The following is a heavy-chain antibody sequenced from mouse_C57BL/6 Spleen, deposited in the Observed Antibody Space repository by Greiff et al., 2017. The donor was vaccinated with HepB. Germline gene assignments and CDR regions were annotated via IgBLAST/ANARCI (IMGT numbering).Heavy chain of an antibody. Sequence: EVQLQQSGPELVKPGASVKISCKASGYSFTGYYMHWVKQSSEKSLEWIGEINPSTGGTSYNQKFKGKATLTVDKSSITAYMQLKSLTSEDSAVYYCARQMVYYLDYWGQGTTLTVSS. J-gene: IGHJ2*01. CDR2: INPSTGGT. CDR3: ARQMVYYLDY. V-gene: IGHV1-43*01. CDR1: GYSFTGYY. D-gene: IGHD2-3*01.